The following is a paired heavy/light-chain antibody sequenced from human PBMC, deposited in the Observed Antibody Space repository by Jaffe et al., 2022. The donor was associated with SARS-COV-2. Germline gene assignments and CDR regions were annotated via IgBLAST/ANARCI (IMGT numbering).Light chain of an antibody. CDR1: ERVSSSF. V-gene: IGKV3-20*01. J-gene: IGKJ2*01. Sequence: EIVLTQSPGTLSLSPGERATLSCRASERVSSSFLGWYQQKPGQPPRLLMHGVSTRATDIPDRFIGSGSGTDFTLTISRLEPEDFAVYYCQQYSSSPYTFGQGTRVEI. CDR2: GVS. CDR3: QQYSSSPYT.
Heavy chain of an antibody. CDR2: MNPSSAKT. D-gene: IGHD3-10*01. Sequence: QVQLVQSGAEVRKPGASVKVSCKASGYTFTSFDITWVRQAPGQGLQWMGWMNPSSAKTGYGPMFQDRVKMTGDASITTAYMELSSLRSEDTAIYYCARSLVRGGHYRLAYWGQGTLVTVSS. CDR3: ARSLVRGGHYRLAY. CDR1: GYTFTSFD. J-gene: IGHJ1*01. V-gene: IGHV1-8*02.